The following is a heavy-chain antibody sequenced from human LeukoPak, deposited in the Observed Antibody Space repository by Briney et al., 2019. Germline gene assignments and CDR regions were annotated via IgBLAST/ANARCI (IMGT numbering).Heavy chain of an antibody. V-gene: IGHV3-73*01. CDR1: GFTSTVSA. Sequence: GGSLRLSCAPAGFTSTVSAMHCVRHAPREGLEWVGRIISKANSYATAYAASVKGRLTISRDDSKNTAYLQMNSLKTEDTAVYYCTRQPSASFDYWGQGTLVTVSS. J-gene: IGHJ4*02. CDR2: IISKANSYAT. CDR3: TRQPSASFDY.